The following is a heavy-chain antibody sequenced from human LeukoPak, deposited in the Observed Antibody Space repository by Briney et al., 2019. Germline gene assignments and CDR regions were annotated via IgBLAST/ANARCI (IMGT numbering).Heavy chain of an antibody. CDR2: IYYSGNT. J-gene: IGHJ4*02. CDR1: GFTVSSNY. CDR3: ARRYSGSYSGHFDY. D-gene: IGHD1-26*01. V-gene: IGHV4-59*08. Sequence: GSLRLSCAASGFTVSSNYMSWVRQAPGKGLEWIGYIYYSGNTNYNPSLKSRVTISVDPSKNQFSLKLSSVTAADTAVYYCARRYSGSYSGHFDYWGQGTLVTVSS.